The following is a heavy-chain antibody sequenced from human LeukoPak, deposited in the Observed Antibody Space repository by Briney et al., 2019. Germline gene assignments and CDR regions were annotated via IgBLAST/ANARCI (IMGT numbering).Heavy chain of an antibody. V-gene: IGHV3-30*18. CDR3: AKGAYCSGGSCYLEDPYGMDV. D-gene: IGHD2-15*01. J-gene: IGHJ6*02. CDR1: GFTFSSYG. CDR2: ISYDGSTK. Sequence: GGSLRLSCAASGFTFSSYGMHWVRQAPGKGLEWVAVISYDGSTKYYADSVKGRFTISRDNSKNTLYLQMNSLRDVHTAVYYCAKGAYCSGGSCYLEDPYGMDVWGQGTTVTVSS.